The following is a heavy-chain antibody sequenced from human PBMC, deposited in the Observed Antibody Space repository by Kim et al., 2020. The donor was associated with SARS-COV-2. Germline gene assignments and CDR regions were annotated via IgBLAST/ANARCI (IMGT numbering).Heavy chain of an antibody. CDR3: ANYYDGSAS. D-gene: IGHD3-10*01. Sequence: GSTYYADSVKGRFTISRDNSKNTLYLQMNSLRAEDTAVYYCANYYDGSASWGQGTLVTVSS. J-gene: IGHJ5*02. CDR2: GST. V-gene: IGHV3-23*01.